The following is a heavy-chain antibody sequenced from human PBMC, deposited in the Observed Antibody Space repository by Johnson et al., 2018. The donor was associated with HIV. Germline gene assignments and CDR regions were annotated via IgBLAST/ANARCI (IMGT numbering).Heavy chain of an antibody. V-gene: IGHV3-11*04. CDR2: ISSSGSTI. Sequence: QVQLVESGGGLVKPGGSLRLSCAASGFSFSDYYMTWIRQAPGKGLEFVSYISSSGSTIYYADSVKRRFTISRDNAKNSLYLQLNSLRAEDTAVYYCAKDLGNWDSPRSAFDMWGQGTMVTVSS. J-gene: IGHJ3*02. D-gene: IGHD1/OR15-1a*01. CDR1: GFSFSDYY. CDR3: AKDLGNWDSPRSAFDM.